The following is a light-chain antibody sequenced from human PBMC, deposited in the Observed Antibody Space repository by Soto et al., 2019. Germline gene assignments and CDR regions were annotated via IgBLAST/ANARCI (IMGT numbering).Light chain of an antibody. CDR1: QSVSSY. CDR2: DAS. V-gene: IGKV3-11*01. J-gene: IGKJ3*01. Sequence: EIVLTQSPATLSLSPGERATLSCRASQSVSSYLVWYQQKQGQAPRLLIYDASNRATGIPARFSGSGSGTYFTLTISSLEPEDFAVYYCQQRSNWPPVFTFGPGTKVDIK. CDR3: QQRSNWPPVFT.